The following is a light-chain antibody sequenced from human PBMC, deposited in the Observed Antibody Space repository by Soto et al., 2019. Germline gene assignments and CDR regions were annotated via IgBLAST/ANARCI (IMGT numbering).Light chain of an antibody. CDR2: GAS. V-gene: IGKV3-15*01. J-gene: IGKJ5*01. CDR1: QSVSSN. Sequence: EIVMTQSPATLSLSPGERATLSCRASQSVSSNLAWYQQKPGQAPRLLIYGASTRTTGIPARCSGSGSGTEFTLTISSLQFEDFAVYYCQQYNNWPPITFGQGTRLEIK. CDR3: QQYNNWPPIT.